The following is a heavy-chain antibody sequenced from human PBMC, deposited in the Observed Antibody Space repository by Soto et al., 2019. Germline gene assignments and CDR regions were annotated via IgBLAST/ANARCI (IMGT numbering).Heavy chain of an antibody. CDR1: GFTFSMYW. D-gene: IGHD1-1*01. J-gene: IGHJ4*02. CDR3: TRGPRSTSTGTGAF. CDR2: INDDGSST. V-gene: IGHV3-74*01. Sequence: PGGSLRLSCAASGFTFSMYWMHWVRQVPGKGPEWVSRINDDGSSTNYADPVKGRFTISRDNAKNTLYLQMNALRAEDTAVYYCTRGPRSTSTGTGAFWGQGTLVTVSS.